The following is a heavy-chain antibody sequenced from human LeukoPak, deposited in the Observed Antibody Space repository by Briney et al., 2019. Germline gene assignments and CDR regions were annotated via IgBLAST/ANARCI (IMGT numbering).Heavy chain of an antibody. J-gene: IGHJ6*02. D-gene: IGHD2-21*02. CDR1: GFTXTSSA. CDR2: IVVGSGNT. V-gene: IGHV1-58*02. Sequence: GTSVKVSCKASGFTXTSSAMQGVRQARGQRLEWIGWIVVGSGNTNYAQKLQERVTITRDMSTSTAYMELSSLRSEDTAVYYCAADSHADYYYGMDVWGQGTTVTVSS. CDR3: AADSHADYYYGMDV.